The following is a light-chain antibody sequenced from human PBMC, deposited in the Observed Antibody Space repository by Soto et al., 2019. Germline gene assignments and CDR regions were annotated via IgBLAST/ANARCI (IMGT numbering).Light chain of an antibody. Sequence: DIQMTQSPSTLSGSVGDRVTITCRASQTISSWLAWYQQKPGKAPKLLIYKASTLKSGVPSRFSGSGSGTHFTLTISSLQPEDFGTYYCQQTDSFPITFGQGTRLEI. J-gene: IGKJ5*01. CDR2: KAS. CDR3: QQTDSFPIT. V-gene: IGKV1-5*03. CDR1: QTISSW.